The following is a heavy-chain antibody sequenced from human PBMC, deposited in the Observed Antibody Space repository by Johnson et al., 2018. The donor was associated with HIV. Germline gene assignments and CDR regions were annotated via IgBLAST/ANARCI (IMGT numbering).Heavy chain of an antibody. CDR1: GFTFSSYD. J-gene: IGHJ3*02. CDR3: ARDRGAGHAFDI. Sequence: VQLVESGGGLVRPGGSLRLSCAASGFTFSSYDMHWVRQATGKGLEWVSAIGTAGDTYYPGSVKGRFTISRENAKTSLYLQMNSRRAGDTAVYYCARDRGAGHAFDIWGQGTMVTVSS. D-gene: IGHD3-10*01. V-gene: IGHV3-13*01. CDR2: IGTAGDT.